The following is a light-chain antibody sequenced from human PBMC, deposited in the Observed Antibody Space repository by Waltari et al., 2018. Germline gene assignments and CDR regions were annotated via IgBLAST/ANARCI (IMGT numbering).Light chain of an antibody. J-gene: IGKJ3*01. CDR3: QQQNSYPFT. V-gene: IGKV1-9*01. CDR2: GAS. CDR1: QGISSY. Sequence: IQLTKYLSFPSSSVGQRVTITCRASQGISSYLAWYQQKPGKAPKLLIYGASTLQSGVPSRFSGSGSGTDFTLTITSLQPEDFATYYCQQQNSYPFTFGPGTKVDVK.